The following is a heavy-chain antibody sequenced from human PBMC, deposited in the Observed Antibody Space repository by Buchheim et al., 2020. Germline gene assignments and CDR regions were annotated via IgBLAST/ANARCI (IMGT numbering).Heavy chain of an antibody. Sequence: QVQLVESGRGVVQPGRSLRLSCAASGFTFSSYGMHWVRQAPGKGLEWVAVIWYDGSNKYYADSVKGRFTISRDNSKNTLYLQMNSLRAEDTAVYYCARGRVGAPEGYYYYGMDVWGQGTT. J-gene: IGHJ6*02. CDR2: IWYDGSNK. D-gene: IGHD1-26*01. CDR3: ARGRVGAPEGYYYYGMDV. CDR1: GFTFSSYG. V-gene: IGHV3-33*01.